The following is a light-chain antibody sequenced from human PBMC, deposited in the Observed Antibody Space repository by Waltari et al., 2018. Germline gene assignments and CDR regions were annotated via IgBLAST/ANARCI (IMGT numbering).Light chain of an antibody. CDR2: DVT. V-gene: IGLV2-14*01. CDR1: SSDVGSYNY. Sequence: QSALTQPASVSGSPGQSLTISCPGTSSDVGSYNYVSWYQQHPGKAPKLMIYDVTKRPSGVSNRVSCSKSGNTASLTISGLQADDEADYYCSSYTSSSTWVFGGGTKLTVL. J-gene: IGLJ3*02. CDR3: SSYTSSSTWV.